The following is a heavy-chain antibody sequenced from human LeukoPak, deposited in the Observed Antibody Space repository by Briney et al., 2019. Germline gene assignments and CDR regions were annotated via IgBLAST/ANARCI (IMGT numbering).Heavy chain of an antibody. CDR1: GGSFSGYY. CDR2: INHSGST. V-gene: IGHV4-34*01. J-gene: IGHJ4*01. Sequence: PSETLSLTCAVYGGSFSGYYWSWIRQPPGKGLEWMGEINHSGSTNYNPSLKSRVTISVDTSKNQFSLKLSSVTAADTAVYYCARSRHVDWLVPLRGAGGFDYPVQGPL. D-gene: IGHD3-9*01. CDR3: ARSRHVDWLVPLRGAGGFDY.